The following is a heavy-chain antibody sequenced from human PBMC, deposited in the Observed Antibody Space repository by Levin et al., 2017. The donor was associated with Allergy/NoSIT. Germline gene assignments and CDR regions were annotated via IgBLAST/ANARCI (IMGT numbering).Heavy chain of an antibody. CDR2: IWYDGSNK. D-gene: IGHD2-2*01. Sequence: LPGGSLRLSCAASGFTFSSYGMHWVRQAPGKGLEWVAVIWYDGSNKYYADSVKGRFTISRDNSKNTLYLQMNSLRAEDTAVYYCARDRRVVVPAAIVSSYFDYWGQGTLVTVSS. V-gene: IGHV3-33*01. CDR1: GFTFSSYG. J-gene: IGHJ4*02. CDR3: ARDRRVVVPAAIVSSYFDY.